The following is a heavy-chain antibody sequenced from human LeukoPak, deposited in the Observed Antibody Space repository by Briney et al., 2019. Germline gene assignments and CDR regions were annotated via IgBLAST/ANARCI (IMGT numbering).Heavy chain of an antibody. J-gene: IGHJ4*02. Sequence: ASVKVSCKVSGYTLTELSMHWVRQAPGKGLEWMGRFDPEHGKTIYAQKFQDRVTMTEDTSTDTAYMELSSLRSDDTAVYYCATEGKMIRGVYTDYWGQGTLVTVSS. CDR1: GYTLTELS. V-gene: IGHV1-24*01. D-gene: IGHD3-10*01. CDR3: ATEGKMIRGVYTDY. CDR2: FDPEHGKT.